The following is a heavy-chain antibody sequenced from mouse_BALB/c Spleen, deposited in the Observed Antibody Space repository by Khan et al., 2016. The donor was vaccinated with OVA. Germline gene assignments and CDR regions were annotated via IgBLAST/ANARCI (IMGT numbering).Heavy chain of an antibody. CDR2: INPSNTYT. J-gene: IGHJ4*01. CDR1: GYTFTSYS. V-gene: IGHV1-4*01. Sequence: QVQLQQSGAELARPGASVKMSCKASGYTFTSYSMHWIKQRPGQGLEWIGNINPSNTYTNYKQKFKDKATLNATTSSNTAYMQLSSLTSEDSAVYYCARYFHYYGSRGALDYWGQGTSVTVSS. CDR3: ARYFHYYGSRGALDY. D-gene: IGHD1-1*01.